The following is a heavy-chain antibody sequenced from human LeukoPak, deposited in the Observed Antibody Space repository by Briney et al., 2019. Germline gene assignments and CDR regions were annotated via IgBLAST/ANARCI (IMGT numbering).Heavy chain of an antibody. CDR3: ARDLNAHEGTAMASYYFDY. V-gene: IGHV3-30-3*01. CDR2: ISYDGSNK. CDR1: GFTFSSYA. J-gene: IGHJ4*02. Sequence: PGGSLRLSCAASGFTFSSYAMHWVRQAPGKGLEWVAVISYDGSNKYYADSVKGRFTISRDNSKNTLYLQMNSLRAEDTAVYYCARDLNAHEGTAMASYYFDYWGQGTLVTVSS. D-gene: IGHD5-18*01.